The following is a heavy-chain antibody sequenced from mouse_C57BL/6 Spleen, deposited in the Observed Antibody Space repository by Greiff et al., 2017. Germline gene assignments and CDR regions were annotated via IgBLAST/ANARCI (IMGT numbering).Heavy chain of an antibody. V-gene: IGHV1-55*01. CDR3: ARGATVVARGYAMDY. CDR1: GYTFTSYW. CDR2: IYPGSGST. D-gene: IGHD1-1*01. J-gene: IGHJ4*01. Sequence: VQLQQPGAELVKPGASVKMSCKASGYTFTSYWITWVKQRPGQGLEWIGDIYPGSGSTNYNEKFKSKATLTVDTSSSTAYMQLSILTSEDSAVYDCARGATVVARGYAMDYWGQGTSVTVSS.